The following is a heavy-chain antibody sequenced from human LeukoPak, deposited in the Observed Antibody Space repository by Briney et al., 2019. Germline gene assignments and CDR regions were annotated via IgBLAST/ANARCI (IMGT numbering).Heavy chain of an antibody. V-gene: IGHV3-53*05. CDR1: GFTVSSNY. Sequence: PGGSLRLSCAASGFTVSSNYMSWVRQAPGKGLEWVSVIYSGGSTYYADSVKGRFTISRDNSKNTLYLQMNSLRAEDTAVYYCARGRKRWQQLVKPNNAFDYWGQGTLVTVSS. CDR3: ARGRKRWQQLVKPNNAFDY. CDR2: IYSGGST. J-gene: IGHJ4*02. D-gene: IGHD6-13*01.